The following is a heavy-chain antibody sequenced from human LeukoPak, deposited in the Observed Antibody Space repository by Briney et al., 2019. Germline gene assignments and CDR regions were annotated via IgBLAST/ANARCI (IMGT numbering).Heavy chain of an antibody. CDR3: AHRPGRGIPAAH. J-gene: IGHJ4*02. Sequence: SGPTLVKPTQTLTLTCTFSGFSLTTSGVGVGWIRHPPGKALEWLALIYWDDDERYSPSLKSRLTITKDTSKHQVVLTMTNMDPVDTATYYCAHRPGRGIPAAHWGQGTLVTVSS. CDR1: GFSLTTSGVG. V-gene: IGHV2-5*02. D-gene: IGHD2-21*01. CDR2: IYWDDDE.